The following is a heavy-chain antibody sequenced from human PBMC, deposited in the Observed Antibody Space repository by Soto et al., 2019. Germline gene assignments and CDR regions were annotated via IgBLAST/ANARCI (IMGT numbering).Heavy chain of an antibody. CDR2: IYYSGCT. Sequence: PSETLSLTCTVSGGSISSGDYYWSWIRQPPGKGLEWIGYIYYSGCTYYNPSLKSRVTISVDTSKNQFSLKLSSVTAADTAVYSCAKFGQLWVPFDYWGQGTLVTVSS. D-gene: IGHD5-18*01. V-gene: IGHV4-30-4*01. CDR3: AKFGQLWVPFDY. CDR1: GGSISSGDYY. J-gene: IGHJ4*02.